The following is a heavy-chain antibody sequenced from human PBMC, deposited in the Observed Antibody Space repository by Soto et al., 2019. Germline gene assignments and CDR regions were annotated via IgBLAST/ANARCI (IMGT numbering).Heavy chain of an antibody. CDR1: GGTFSSSA. Sequence: QVQLEQSGAEVRKPGSSVKVSCKASGGTFSSSAINWLRQAPGQGPEWMGGIIPTFGTSNYIPKLRGRVTITADTSTNTAYMEMSSLTFEDTAMYYCARSETAGHKGFDIWGQGTMVTVSA. J-gene: IGHJ3*02. D-gene: IGHD6-19*01. V-gene: IGHV1-69*06. CDR2: IIPTFGTS. CDR3: ARSETAGHKGFDI.